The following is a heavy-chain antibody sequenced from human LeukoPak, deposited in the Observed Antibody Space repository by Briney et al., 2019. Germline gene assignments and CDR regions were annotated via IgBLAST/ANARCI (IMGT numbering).Heavy chain of an antibody. D-gene: IGHD3-22*01. V-gene: IGHV4-39*07. Sequence: PSETLSLTCTVSGGSISSSSYYWGWIRQPPGKGLEWIGSIYYSGSTYYNPSLKSRVTISVDTSKNQFSLKLSSVTAADTAVYYCAGHYYDSSGYYLGYWGQGTLVTVSS. CDR2: IYYSGST. J-gene: IGHJ4*02. CDR1: GGSISSSSYY. CDR3: AGHYYDSSGYYLGY.